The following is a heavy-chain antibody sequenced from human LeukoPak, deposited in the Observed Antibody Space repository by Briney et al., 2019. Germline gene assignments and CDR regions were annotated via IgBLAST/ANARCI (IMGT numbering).Heavy chain of an antibody. D-gene: IGHD1-14*01. V-gene: IGHV4-38-2*02. CDR2: IYHSGST. J-gene: IGHJ6*03. CDR3: ARDLSEYMDV. CDR1: GYSISSGYY. Sequence: SETLSLTCTVSGYSISSGYYWGWIRQPPGKGPEWIGSIYHSGSTYYNPSLKSRVTISVDTSKNQFSLKLSSVTAADTAVYYCARDLSEYMDVWGKGTTVTVSS.